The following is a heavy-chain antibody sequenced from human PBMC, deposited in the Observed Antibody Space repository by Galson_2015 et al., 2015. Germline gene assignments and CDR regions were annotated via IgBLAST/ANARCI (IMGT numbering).Heavy chain of an antibody. CDR2: INHSGST. J-gene: IGHJ4*02. Sequence: ETLSLTCAVCGGSFSGYYWSWIRQPPGKGLEWIGEINHSGSTNYNPSLKSRVTISVDTSKNQFSLKLSSVTAADTAVYYCARESGPWVTTRKGPFDYWGQGTLVTVSS. D-gene: IGHD4-17*01. V-gene: IGHV4-34*01. CDR3: ARESGPWVTTRKGPFDY. CDR1: GGSFSGYY.